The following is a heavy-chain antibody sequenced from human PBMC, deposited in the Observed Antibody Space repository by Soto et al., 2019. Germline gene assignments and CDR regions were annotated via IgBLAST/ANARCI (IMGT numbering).Heavy chain of an antibody. CDR2: INAGNGDT. Sequence: QVPLVQSGAEVEKPGASVKVSCKASGYTFTRYALHWVRQAPGQRLEYMGWINAGNGDTGHPQKFQGRVTITRDTPATTVYMELNSLTSEDTAVYYCARKEVGPCNPFDFWGQGTVVVVSS. J-gene: IGHJ3*01. CDR1: GYTFTRYA. D-gene: IGHD1-26*01. CDR3: ARKEVGPCNPFDF. V-gene: IGHV1-3*01.